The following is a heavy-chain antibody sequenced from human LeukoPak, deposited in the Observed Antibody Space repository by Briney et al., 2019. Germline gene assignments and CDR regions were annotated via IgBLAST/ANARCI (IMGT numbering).Heavy chain of an antibody. CDR3: ARGTDYIAVEVDY. V-gene: IGHV3-21*01. CDR1: GFTFSSYS. D-gene: IGHD6-19*01. Sequence: KPWGSLRLSCAASGFTFSSYSMNWVRQAPGKGLEWVSSISSSSSYIYYADSVKGRFTISRDNAKNSLYLQMNSLRAEDTAVYYCARGTDYIAVEVDYWGQGTLVTVSS. CDR2: ISSSSSYI. J-gene: IGHJ4*02.